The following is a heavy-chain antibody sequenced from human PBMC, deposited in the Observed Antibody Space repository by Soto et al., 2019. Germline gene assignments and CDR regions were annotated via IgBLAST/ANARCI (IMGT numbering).Heavy chain of an antibody. CDR2: INAGNGNT. CDR1: GYTFTSYA. CDR3: ASGQLWLGYYYYGMDV. D-gene: IGHD3-10*01. V-gene: IGHV1-3*01. Sequence: ASLKVSCKASGYTFTSYAMHWVRQAPGQRLEWMGWINAGNGNTKYSQKFQGRVTITRDTSASTAYMELSSLRSEDTAVYYCASGQLWLGYYYYGMDVWGQGTTVTVSS. J-gene: IGHJ6*02.